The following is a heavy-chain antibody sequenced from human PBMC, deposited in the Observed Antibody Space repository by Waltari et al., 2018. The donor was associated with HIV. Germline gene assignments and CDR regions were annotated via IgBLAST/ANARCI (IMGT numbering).Heavy chain of an antibody. CDR2: INPNTGDT. Sequence: QVHLVQSGAEVKKPGASVKVSCKASGYTFTGYYVHWVRLAPGQGLEWMERINPNTGDTNYAQKFQGRITMTRDTSVSTAYMELSSLTSDDTAVYYCARGLLVRVSDLDNWGQGTLVTVSS. V-gene: IGHV1-2*06. CDR3: ARGLLVRVSDLDN. CDR1: GYTFTGYY. J-gene: IGHJ4*02. D-gene: IGHD2-15*01.